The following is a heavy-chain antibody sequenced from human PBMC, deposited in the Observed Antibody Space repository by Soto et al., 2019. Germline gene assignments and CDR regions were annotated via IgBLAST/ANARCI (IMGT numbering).Heavy chain of an antibody. V-gene: IGHV3-11*01. CDR2: ISSSGSTI. D-gene: IGHD3-3*01. CDR3: ARDFDGVGPSRVFARGRLYYMDV. Sequence: GGSLRLSCAASGFTFSDYYMSWIRQAPGKGLEWVSYISSSGSTIYYADSVKGRFTISRDNAKNSLYLQMNSLRAEDTAVYYCARDFDGVGPSRVFARGRLYYMDVWGKGTTVTVSS. CDR1: GFTFSDYY. J-gene: IGHJ6*03.